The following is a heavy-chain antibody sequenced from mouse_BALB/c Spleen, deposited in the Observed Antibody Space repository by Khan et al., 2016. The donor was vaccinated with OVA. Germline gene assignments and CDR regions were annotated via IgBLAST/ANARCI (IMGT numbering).Heavy chain of an antibody. D-gene: IGHD2-1*01. CDR2: IWTGGST. Sequence: QMQLEESGPGLVAPSQSLSITCTVSGFSLTSYGVHWVRQPPGKGLEWLGVIWTGGSTNYNSALMSRVSISKDNSKSQVFLKMNSLQTDDTAMYYCARYYGNYGWYFDVWGAGTTVTVSS. CDR1: GFSLTSYG. V-gene: IGHV2-9*02. CDR3: ARYYGNYGWYFDV. J-gene: IGHJ1*01.